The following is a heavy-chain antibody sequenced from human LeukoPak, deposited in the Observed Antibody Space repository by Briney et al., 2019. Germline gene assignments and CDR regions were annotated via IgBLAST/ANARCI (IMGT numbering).Heavy chain of an antibody. J-gene: IGHJ4*02. D-gene: IGHD1-26*01. V-gene: IGHV3-7*01. CDR1: GFTFSSYW. Sequence: GGSLRLSCAASGFTFSSYWMNWARQAPGKGLEWVASINHNGNVNYYVDSVKGRFTISRDNAKNSLYLQMNSLRAEDTAVYYCARVQRGGSYYFDYWGQGTLVTVSS. CDR2: INHNGNVN. CDR3: ARVQRGGSYYFDY.